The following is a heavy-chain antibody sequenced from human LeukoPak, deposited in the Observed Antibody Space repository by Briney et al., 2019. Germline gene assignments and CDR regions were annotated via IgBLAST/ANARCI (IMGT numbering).Heavy chain of an antibody. D-gene: IGHD5-24*01. CDR2: IYYSGST. Sequence: PSQTLSLACTVSGGSISSGSYYWSWIRQPPGKGLEWIGYIYYSGSTNYNPSLKSRVTISVDTSKNQFSLKLSSVTAADTAVYYCARTVEMATIGWYYYYYTDVWGKGTTVTISS. CDR3: ARTVEMATIGWYYYYYTDV. V-gene: IGHV4-61*01. J-gene: IGHJ6*03. CDR1: GGSISSGSYY.